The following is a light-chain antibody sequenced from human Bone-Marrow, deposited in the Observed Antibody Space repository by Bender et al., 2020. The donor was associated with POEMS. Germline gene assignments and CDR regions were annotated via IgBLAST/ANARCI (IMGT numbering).Light chain of an antibody. CDR2: QDT. CDR1: KLGDRY. V-gene: IGLV3-1*01. Sequence: SYELSQPPSVSVSPGQTANIPCSANKLGDRYVCWFQQRPGQAPVLVIYQDTKRPSGIPERFFGSHSGNTATLTLSETQPMGWACHFCQAGGNNGFLVFGGGTKLAVL. J-gene: IGLJ3*02. CDR3: QAGGNNGFLV.